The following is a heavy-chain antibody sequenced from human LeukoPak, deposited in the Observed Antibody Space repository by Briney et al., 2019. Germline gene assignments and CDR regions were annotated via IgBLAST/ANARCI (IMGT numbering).Heavy chain of an antibody. CDR3: ARDRVYDSSGYYGNDY. D-gene: IGHD3-22*01. V-gene: IGHV3-7*01. Sequence: TGGSLRLSCAASGFTFNDYCMNWIRQAPGKGLEWVANIKQDGSEKYYVDSVKGRFTISRDNAKNSLYLQMNSLRAEDTAVYYCARDRVYDSSGYYGNDYWGQGTLVTVSS. CDR1: GFTFNDYC. J-gene: IGHJ4*02. CDR2: IKQDGSEK.